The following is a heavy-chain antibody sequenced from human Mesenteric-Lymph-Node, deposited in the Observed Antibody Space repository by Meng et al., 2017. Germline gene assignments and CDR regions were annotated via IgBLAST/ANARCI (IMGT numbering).Heavy chain of an antibody. CDR3: ARGRAGFCFDQ. Sequence: LLCQPGAEVKKPGASVKVSCKASGSTFSNHDIHWVRQAPGQGLEWLGLIHPGGTTPRYAQTFQGRVTMTTDTSTSTVYMEVSSLRSEDTAVYYCARGRAGFCFDQWGQGTLVTVSS. D-gene: IGHD6-25*01. CDR1: GSTFSNHD. CDR2: IHPGGTTP. J-gene: IGHJ4*02. V-gene: IGHV1-46*01.